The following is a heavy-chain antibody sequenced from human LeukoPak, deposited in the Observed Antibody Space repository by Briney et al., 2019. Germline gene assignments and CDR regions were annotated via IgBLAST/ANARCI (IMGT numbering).Heavy chain of an antibody. CDR1: GFTFSNYA. D-gene: IGHD3-22*01. J-gene: IGHJ4*02. Sequence: GGSLRLSCAASGFTFSNYAMHWVRQAPGKGLEWVAVVSYDGSNKYYADSVKGRFTISRDNSKNTLYLQMNSLRAEDAAIYYCARARNDYDTSSFSALDYWGQGTLVTVSS. V-gene: IGHV3-30-3*01. CDR3: ARARNDYDTSSFSALDY. CDR2: VSYDGSNK.